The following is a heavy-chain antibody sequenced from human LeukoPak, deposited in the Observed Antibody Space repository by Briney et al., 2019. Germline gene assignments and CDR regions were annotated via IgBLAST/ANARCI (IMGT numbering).Heavy chain of an antibody. J-gene: IGHJ4*02. CDR2: IKRDGSGT. Sequence: PGGSLRLSCAASGFTFSFNSMHWVRQGPGKGLVWVSRIKRDGSGTSYADSVKGRFTISKDNAKNTVYLQMNNLRAEDTAVYYCVSFYETYWGRGTLVTVSS. CDR1: GFTFSFNS. D-gene: IGHD2/OR15-2a*01. CDR3: VSFYETY. V-gene: IGHV3-74*01.